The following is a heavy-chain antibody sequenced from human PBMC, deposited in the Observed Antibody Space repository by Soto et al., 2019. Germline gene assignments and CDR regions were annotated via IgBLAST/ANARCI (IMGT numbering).Heavy chain of an antibody. CDR3: ATMERLFDC. D-gene: IGHD3-3*01. V-gene: IGHV3-30*03. CDR2: ISYDGSDK. CDR1: GFTFSDYG. Sequence: QLQLVESGGGVVQPGRSLRLSCAASGFTFSDYGMHWVRQAPGTGLEWVAVISYDGSDKYYADYVKGRFTISRDNSKNGLYLQMTSLRAEDTAVYYCATMERLFDCWGQGTLVTVSS. J-gene: IGHJ4*02.